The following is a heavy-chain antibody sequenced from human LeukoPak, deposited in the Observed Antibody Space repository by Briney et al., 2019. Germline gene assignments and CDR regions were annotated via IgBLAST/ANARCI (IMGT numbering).Heavy chain of an antibody. J-gene: IGHJ4*02. D-gene: IGHD3-3*01. CDR2: INPDSGDT. Sequence: ASVKVSCKASGYTFTGYYLHWVRQAPGQGLEWMGWINPDSGDTNYAQKFQGRVTMTWDTSISTTYMELRGLRSDDTAVYYCARGGNSVFGVVDYWGQGTLVTVSS. V-gene: IGHV1-2*02. CDR3: ARGGNSVFGVVDY. CDR1: GYTFTGYY.